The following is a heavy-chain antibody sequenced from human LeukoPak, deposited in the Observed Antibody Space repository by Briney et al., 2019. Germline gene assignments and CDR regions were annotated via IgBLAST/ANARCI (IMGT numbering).Heavy chain of an antibody. CDR2: ISSSSSCI. Sequence: TGGSLRLSCAASGFTFSSYSMNWVRQAPGKGLEWVSSISSSSSCIYYADSVKGRFTISRDNAKNSLYLQMNSLRAEDTAVYYCARKGDYDSSGDDAFDIWGQGTMVTVSS. V-gene: IGHV3-21*01. CDR1: GFTFSSYS. J-gene: IGHJ3*02. CDR3: ARKGDYDSSGDDAFDI. D-gene: IGHD3-22*01.